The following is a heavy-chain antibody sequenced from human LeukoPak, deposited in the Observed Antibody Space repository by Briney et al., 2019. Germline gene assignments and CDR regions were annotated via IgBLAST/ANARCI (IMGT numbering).Heavy chain of an antibody. CDR2: INPNSGGT. V-gene: IGHV1-2*02. D-gene: IGHD6-13*01. CDR3: AREGGYSSSLSYFQH. CDR1: GYTFTGYY. Sequence: GASVKVSCKASGYTFTGYYMHWVRQAPGQGLEWMGWINPNSGGTNYAQKFQGRVTMTRDTSISTAYMELSRLRSDDTAVYYCAREGGYSSSLSYFQHWGQGTLVTVSS. J-gene: IGHJ1*01.